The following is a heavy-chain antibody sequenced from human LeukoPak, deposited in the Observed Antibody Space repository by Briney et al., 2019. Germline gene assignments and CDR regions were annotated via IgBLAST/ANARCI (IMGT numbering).Heavy chain of an antibody. CDR1: GXXXSSXXAA. CDR2: TYYRSKWYN. J-gene: IGHJ4*02. CDR3: AREAVADDFDY. D-gene: IGHD6-19*01. V-gene: IGHV6-1*01. Sequence: SQTLSLTCAISGXXXSSXXAAWXXIXXSPSXXLXWLGRTYYRSKWYNDYAVSVKSRITINPDTSKNQFSLQLNSVTPEDTAVYYCAREAVADDFDYWGQGTLVTVSS.